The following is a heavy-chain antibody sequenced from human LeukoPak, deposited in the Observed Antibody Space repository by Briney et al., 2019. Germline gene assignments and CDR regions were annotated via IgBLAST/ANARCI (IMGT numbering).Heavy chain of an antibody. CDR3: AARGPQQQLA. CDR2: LTATGAGT. Sequence: PGGSLRLSCAASGFIFSTYVMSWARQAPGKGLEWVSSLTATGAGTYYADSVKGRFTISRDNSKNTVFLQLTSLKVEDTALYYCAARGPQQQLAWGQGTLVTVSS. V-gene: IGHV3-23*01. D-gene: IGHD6-13*01. CDR1: GFIFSTYV. J-gene: IGHJ5*02.